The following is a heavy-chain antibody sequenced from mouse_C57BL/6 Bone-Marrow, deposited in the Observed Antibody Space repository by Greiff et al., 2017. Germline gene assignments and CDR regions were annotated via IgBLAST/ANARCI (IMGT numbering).Heavy chain of an antibody. D-gene: IGHD2-3*01. Sequence: QVQLQQPGAELVKPGASVKLSCKASGYTFTSYWMHWVKQRPGQGLEWIGMIHPNSGSTNSNEKFKSKDTLTVDKSSSTAYMQLSSLTSEDSAVYYCATPDGYYVAWFAYWGQGTLVTVSA. V-gene: IGHV1-64*01. CDR1: GYTFTSYW. CDR3: ATPDGYYVAWFAY. J-gene: IGHJ3*01. CDR2: IHPNSGST.